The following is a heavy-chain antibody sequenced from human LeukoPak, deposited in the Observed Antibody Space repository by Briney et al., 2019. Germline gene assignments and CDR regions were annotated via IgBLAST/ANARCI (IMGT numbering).Heavy chain of an antibody. Sequence: PSETLSLTCTVSGYSISSGYYWGWIRQPPGKGLEWIGSIYHSGSTYYNPSLKSRVTISVDTSKNQFSLKLSSVTAADTAVYYCARAAYTIFGVVDGWFDPWGQGTLVTVSS. J-gene: IGHJ5*02. CDR2: IYHSGST. CDR1: GYSISSGYY. V-gene: IGHV4-38-2*02. CDR3: ARAAYTIFGVVDGWFDP. D-gene: IGHD3-3*01.